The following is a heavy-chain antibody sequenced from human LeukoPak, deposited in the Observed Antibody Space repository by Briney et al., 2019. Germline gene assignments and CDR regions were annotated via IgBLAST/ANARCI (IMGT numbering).Heavy chain of an antibody. J-gene: IGHJ6*02. V-gene: IGHV3-33*01. Sequence: GGSLRLSCAASGFIFRSHGMNWVRQAPGKGLEWVAGISPDEKKYYVDAVKGRFTISRDNSKNTLYLQMNSLRDEDTAMYYCARDLSYFSFDDWGQGTTVTVSS. CDR3: ARDLSYFSFDD. D-gene: IGHD2-21*01. CDR2: ISPDEKK. CDR1: GFIFRSHG.